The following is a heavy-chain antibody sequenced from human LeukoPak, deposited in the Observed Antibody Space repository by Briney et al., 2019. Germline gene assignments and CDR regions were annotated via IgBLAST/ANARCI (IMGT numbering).Heavy chain of an antibody. D-gene: IGHD5-18*01. CDR3: GRPLENGIYGYPDNFEV. Sequence: SETLSLTCTVSGGSLSGHHWSWIRQPPGKRLEWIGYVSYTGRTKYNPSLQSRVTISIDTSKSQFSLKLTSWTSADTAVYSCGRPLENGIYGYPDNFEVWGQGTTVIVSS. CDR1: GGSLSGHH. J-gene: IGHJ3*01. CDR2: VSYTGRT. V-gene: IGHV4-59*11.